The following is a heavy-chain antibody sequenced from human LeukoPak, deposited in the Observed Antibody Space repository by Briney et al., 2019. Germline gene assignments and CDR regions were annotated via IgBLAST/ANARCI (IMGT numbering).Heavy chain of an antibody. Sequence: PGGSLRLSCAASGFTFSDYYLNWIPQAPGEGLEGVSYISSRGSSIDYPDSVKGRCNISRHNAKSSLYLQMNSLRVEDTAVYYCARWTKLVRSPFDPWGQGTLVTVSS. CDR3: ARWTKLVRSPFDP. CDR2: ISSRGSSI. D-gene: IGHD6-13*01. J-gene: IGHJ5*02. V-gene: IGHV3-11*04. CDR1: GFTFSDYY.